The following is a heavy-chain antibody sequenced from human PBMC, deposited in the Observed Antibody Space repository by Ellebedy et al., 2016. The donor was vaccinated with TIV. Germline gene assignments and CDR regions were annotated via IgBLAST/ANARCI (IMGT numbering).Heavy chain of an antibody. CDR1: GFSINSYG. D-gene: IGHD4-23*01. V-gene: IGHV3-30*02. Sequence: GESLKISCAASGFSINSYGMHWVRQAPGKGLEWVAFIRSDGSHKFYTDSVEGRFTVSRDNSQNMVYLQTNSLRAEDTAVYYCARDRWPYFFDCWGQGTLLTVSS. CDR3: ARDRWPYFFDC. CDR2: IRSDGSHK. J-gene: IGHJ4*02.